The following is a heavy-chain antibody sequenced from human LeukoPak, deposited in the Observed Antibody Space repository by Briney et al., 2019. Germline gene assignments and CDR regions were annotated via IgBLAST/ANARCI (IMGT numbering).Heavy chain of an antibody. V-gene: IGHV5-51*01. D-gene: IGHD3-22*01. CDR1: GYSFTSYW. CDR3: ATGSGQTIVADESLDY. J-gene: IGHJ4*02. Sequence: GESLKISCKGSGYSFTSYWIGWVRQMPGKGLEWMGIIYPGDSDTRYSPSFQGQVTISADKSISTAYLQWSSLKASDTAMYYCATGSGQTIVADESLDYWGQGTLVTVSS. CDR2: IYPGDSDT.